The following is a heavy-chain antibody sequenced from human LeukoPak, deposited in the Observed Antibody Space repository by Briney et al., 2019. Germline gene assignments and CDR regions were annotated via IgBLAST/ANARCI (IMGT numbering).Heavy chain of an antibody. V-gene: IGHV4-59*08. D-gene: IGHD6-6*01. CDR1: GGSISSYY. Sequence: SETLSLTCTVSGGSISSYYWSWIRQPPGKGLEWIGYIYYSGSTNYNPSLKSRVTISVDTSKNQFSLKLSSVTAADTAVYYCARQTFRPEPEYSSSSVNTWFDPWGQGTLVTVSS. CDR2: IYYSGST. J-gene: IGHJ5*02. CDR3: ARQTFRPEPEYSSSSVNTWFDP.